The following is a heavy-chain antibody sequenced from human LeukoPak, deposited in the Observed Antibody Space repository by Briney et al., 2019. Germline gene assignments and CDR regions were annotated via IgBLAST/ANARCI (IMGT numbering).Heavy chain of an antibody. CDR2: ISGSGGST. V-gene: IGHV3-23*01. Sequence: PGGSLRLSRAASGFTFSSYAMSWVRQAPGKGLKWVSAISGSGGSTYYADSVKGRFTISRDNSKNTLYLQMNSLRAEDTAVYYCAKVERSGWYVPFDYWGQGTLVTVSS. D-gene: IGHD6-19*01. CDR3: AKVERSGWYVPFDY. CDR1: GFTFSSYA. J-gene: IGHJ4*02.